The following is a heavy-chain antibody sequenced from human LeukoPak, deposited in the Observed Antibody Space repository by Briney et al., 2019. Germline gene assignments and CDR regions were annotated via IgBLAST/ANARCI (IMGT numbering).Heavy chain of an antibody. Sequence: PGGSLRLSCAASGFTFSSYEMNWVRQAPGKGLEWVSYISSSGSTIYYADSVKGRFTISRDNAKNSLYLQMNSLRAEDTAVYYCAKDGTSKYSSSWYRYYYMDVWGKETTVTISS. D-gene: IGHD6-13*01. CDR2: ISSSGSTI. V-gene: IGHV3-48*03. CDR1: GFTFSSYE. CDR3: AKDGTSKYSSSWYRYYYMDV. J-gene: IGHJ6*03.